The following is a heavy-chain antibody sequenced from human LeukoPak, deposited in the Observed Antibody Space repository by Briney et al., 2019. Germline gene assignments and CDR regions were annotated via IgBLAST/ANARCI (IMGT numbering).Heavy chain of an antibody. J-gene: IGHJ4*02. CDR2: VTHSGITT. Sequence: SGGSLRLSCTASGFTFSTYAMSWVRQAPGKGLEWVSTVTHSGITTYYADSVKGRFTISRDNSKNTLYLQMNSLRAEDAALYSCAKAYDAGTYSRHYVYDYWGQGTLVTVSS. V-gene: IGHV3-23*01. D-gene: IGHD3-10*01. CDR1: GFTFSTYA. CDR3: AKAYDAGTYSRHYVYDY.